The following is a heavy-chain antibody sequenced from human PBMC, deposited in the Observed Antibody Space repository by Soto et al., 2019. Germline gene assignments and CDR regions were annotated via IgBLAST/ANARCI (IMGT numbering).Heavy chain of an antibody. CDR1: GYTFTGYY. J-gene: IGHJ6*02. CDR2: INPNSGGT. D-gene: IGHD2-15*01. CDR3: ARVRAPYCSGGICYSGTRDYGMDV. V-gene: IGHV1-2*04. Sequence: ASVKVSCKASGYTFTGYYMHWVRQAPGQGLEWMGWINPNSGGTNYAQKFQGWVTMTRDTSISTAYMELSRLRSDDTAVYYCARVRAPYCSGGICYSGTRDYGMDVCGQGNTVTVS.